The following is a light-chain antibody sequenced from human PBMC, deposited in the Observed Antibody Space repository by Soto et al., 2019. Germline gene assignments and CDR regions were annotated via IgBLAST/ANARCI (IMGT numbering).Light chain of an antibody. Sequence: QSVLTQSPSASASLGASVKLTCTLSSGHSSYAIAWHQQQPEKGPRYLMKLNSDGSHSKGDGIPDRFSGSSSGAERYLTIPSLQSEDEGDHYCQTRGTGIVVFGGGTKLTVL. V-gene: IGLV4-69*01. CDR2: LNSDGSH. CDR1: SGHSSYA. CDR3: QTRGTGIVV. J-gene: IGLJ2*01.